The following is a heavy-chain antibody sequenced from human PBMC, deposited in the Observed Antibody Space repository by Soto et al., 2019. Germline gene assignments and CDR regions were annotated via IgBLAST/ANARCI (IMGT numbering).Heavy chain of an antibody. CDR1: GYAFTSYY. CDR3: ARAGGQYGKWFDP. CDR2: INPSSGST. D-gene: IGHD1-1*01. V-gene: IGHV1-46*01. Sequence: KVDWKGVGYAFTSYYMQWLRQKTGQGLEWMGIINPSSGSTGYAQKFQGRVTMTRDTSMSTAYMELSSLRSEDTAVYYCARAGGQYGKWFDPWGQGTLVTVSS. J-gene: IGHJ5*02.